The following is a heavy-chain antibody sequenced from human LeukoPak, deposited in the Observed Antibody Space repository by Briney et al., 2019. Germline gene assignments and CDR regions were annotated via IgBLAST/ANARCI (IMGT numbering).Heavy chain of an antibody. CDR1: GLTFSNFV. CDR3: AKNDGNIWQPHS. J-gene: IGHJ4*02. V-gene: IGHV3-64D*06. CDR2: ISTDGSQ. Sequence: GGSLRLSCSTSGLTFSNFVMQWVRQTPGKGLEYVSVISTDGSQYYPDSVKGRFTIFRDNSKNTLYLQMNSLRPEDTARYYCAKNDGNIWQPHSWGQGTLVTVSS.